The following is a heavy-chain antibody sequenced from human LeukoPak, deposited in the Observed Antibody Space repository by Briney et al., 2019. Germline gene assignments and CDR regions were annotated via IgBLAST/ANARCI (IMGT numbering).Heavy chain of an antibody. CDR3: ARDYPYDSSGYGFDY. CDR1: GFTFSSYA. J-gene: IGHJ4*02. CDR2: ISGSGGST. D-gene: IGHD3-22*01. Sequence: GGSLRLSCAASGFTFSSYAMSWVRQAPGKGLEWVSGISGSGGSTYYADSVKGRFTISRDNAKNSLYLQMNSLRAEDTAVYYCARDYPYDSSGYGFDYWGQGTLVTVSS. V-gene: IGHV3-23*01.